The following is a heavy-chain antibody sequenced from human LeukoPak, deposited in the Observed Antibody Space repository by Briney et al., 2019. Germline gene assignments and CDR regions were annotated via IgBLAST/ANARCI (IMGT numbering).Heavy chain of an antibody. V-gene: IGHV3-48*01. CDR1: GFTFSDYS. Sequence: GGSLRLSCAASGFTFSDYSMNWVRQAPGKGLEWISYIGIDSGNTNYADSVKGRFTISGDKAKNSLYLQMNSLRVEDTAVYYCARRVGGWFDPWGQGTLVTVSS. J-gene: IGHJ5*02. CDR3: ARRVGGWFDP. D-gene: IGHD3-16*01. CDR2: IGIDSGNT.